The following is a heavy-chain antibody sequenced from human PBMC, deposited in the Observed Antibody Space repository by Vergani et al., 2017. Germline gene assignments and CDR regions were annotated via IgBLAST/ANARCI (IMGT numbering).Heavy chain of an antibody. J-gene: IGHJ4*02. CDR2: ISGSGGST. D-gene: IGHD6-13*01. CDR1: GFTFSSYA. Sequence: EVQLLESGGGLVQPGGSLRLSCAASGFTFSSYAMSWVRQAPGKGLEWVSAISGSGGSTYYADSVKGRFTISRDNSTNTLYLQMNSLRAEDTAVYYCAKDGLGGRIAAGRGDFDYWGQGTLVTVSS. CDR3: AKDGLGGRIAAGRGDFDY. V-gene: IGHV3-23*01.